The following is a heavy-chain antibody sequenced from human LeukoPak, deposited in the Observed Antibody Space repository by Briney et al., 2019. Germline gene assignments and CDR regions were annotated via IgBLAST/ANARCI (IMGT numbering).Heavy chain of an antibody. CDR1: GLTFRTND. V-gene: IGHV3-13*01. CDR3: TRGHCLGFDP. D-gene: IGHD2-21*02. J-gene: IGHJ5*02. Sequence: PGGSLRLSCEASGLTFRTNDFHWVRQATGKGLEWVSGVGTVGDIYYVDSVRGRFTLSREDAKNSLFLQMNSLRVEDTAVYYCTRGHCLGFDPWGQGVLVTVSA. CDR2: VGTVGDI.